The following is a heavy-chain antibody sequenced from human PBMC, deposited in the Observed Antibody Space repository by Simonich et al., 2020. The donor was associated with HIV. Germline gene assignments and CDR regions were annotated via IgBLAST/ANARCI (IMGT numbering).Heavy chain of an antibody. J-gene: IGHJ3*02. V-gene: IGHV4-59*12. CDR2: IYYSGST. Sequence: QETGPGLVKPSETLSLTCTVSGGSISSFYWSWIRQPPGKGLEWIGYIYYSGSTNHNPSLKSRVTISVDTSKNQFSLQLSSVTAADTAVYYCARPTGTDAFDIWGQGTMVTVSS. D-gene: IGHD1-1*01. CDR3: ARPTGTDAFDI. CDR1: GGSISSFY.